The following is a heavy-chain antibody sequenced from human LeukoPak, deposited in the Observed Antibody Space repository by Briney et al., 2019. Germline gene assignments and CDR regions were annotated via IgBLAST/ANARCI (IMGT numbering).Heavy chain of an antibody. D-gene: IGHD2-15*01. CDR3: ARGYCSGGTCYPDH. CDR2: MYYSRNT. J-gene: IGHJ4*02. CDR1: GGSISGYY. Sequence: SETLSLTCTVSGGSISGYYWSWIRQPPGEGLEWIGYMYYSRNTDYNPSLKSRVTISVDTSKNQFSLKLSSVTAADTAVYYCARGYCSGGTCYPDHWGQGTLVTVSS. V-gene: IGHV4-59*01.